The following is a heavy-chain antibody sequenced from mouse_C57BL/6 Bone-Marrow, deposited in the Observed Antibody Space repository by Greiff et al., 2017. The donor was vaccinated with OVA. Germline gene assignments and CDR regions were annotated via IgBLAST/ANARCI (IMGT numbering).Heavy chain of an antibody. CDR2: IYPRSGTT. CDR1: GYTFTSYG. CDR3: ARSRGYGSSPYYFDY. D-gene: IGHD1-1*01. Sequence: QVQLQQSGAELARPGASVKLSCKASGYTFTSYGISWVKQRTGQGLAWIGEIYPRSGTTYYNEKFKGKATLTADKSSSTAYMELRSLTSEDAAVYFGARSRGYGSSPYYFDYWGQGTTLTVSS. J-gene: IGHJ2*01. V-gene: IGHV1-81*01.